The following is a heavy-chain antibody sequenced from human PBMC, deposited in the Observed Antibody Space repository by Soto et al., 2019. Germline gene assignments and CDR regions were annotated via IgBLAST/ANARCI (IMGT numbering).Heavy chain of an antibody. CDR3: AREAQGIAAAGPLTDAFDI. D-gene: IGHD6-13*01. V-gene: IGHV1-46*03. CDR1: GYTFTSYY. J-gene: IGHJ3*02. Sequence: GASVKVSCKASGYTFTSYYMHWVRQAPGQGLEWMGIINPSGGSTSCAQKFQGRVTMTRDTSTSTVYMELSSLRSEDTAVYYCAREAQGIAAAGPLTDAFDIWGQGTMVTVSS. CDR2: INPSGGST.